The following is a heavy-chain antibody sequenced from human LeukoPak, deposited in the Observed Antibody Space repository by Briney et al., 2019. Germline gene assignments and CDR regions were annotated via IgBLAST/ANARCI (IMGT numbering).Heavy chain of an antibody. Sequence: PSETLSLTCAVSGYSISSGYYWGWIRQPPGKGLEWIGSIYHSGSTYYNPSLKSRVTISVDTSKNQFSLKLSSVTAADTAVYYCARNIVLMVYAADYWGQGTLVTVSS. CDR1: GYSISSGYY. V-gene: IGHV4-38-2*01. D-gene: IGHD2-8*01. J-gene: IGHJ4*02. CDR2: IYHSGST. CDR3: ARNIVLMVYAADY.